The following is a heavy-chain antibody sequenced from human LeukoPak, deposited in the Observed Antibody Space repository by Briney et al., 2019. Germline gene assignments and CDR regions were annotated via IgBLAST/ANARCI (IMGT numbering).Heavy chain of an antibody. CDR3: ARLQIWFGDPYRGTDV. V-gene: IGHV4-39*07. J-gene: IGHJ6*02. D-gene: IGHD3-10*01. Sequence: SETLSLTCTVSGGSISSRSYFWGWIRQPPGKGLEWIGSIYYKGNTYFNPSLKSRVTISVDTSKNQFSLKLSSVTAADTAVYYCARLQIWFGDPYRGTDVWGQGTTVIVSS. CDR2: IYYKGNT. CDR1: GGSISSRSYF.